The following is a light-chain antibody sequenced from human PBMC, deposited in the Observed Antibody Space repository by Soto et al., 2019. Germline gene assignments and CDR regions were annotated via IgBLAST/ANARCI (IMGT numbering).Light chain of an antibody. J-gene: IGKJ2*01. Sequence: DLQMTQSPSSLSASVGDRVTITCRASQSINTYLNWYQQRRGKAPKLLIYAASILQSGVASRFSGSGSGTDFTLTISSLQSEDFSTYYCQQSYTSPYTFGQGTILEIK. CDR3: QQSYTSPYT. V-gene: IGKV1-39*01. CDR2: AAS. CDR1: QSINTY.